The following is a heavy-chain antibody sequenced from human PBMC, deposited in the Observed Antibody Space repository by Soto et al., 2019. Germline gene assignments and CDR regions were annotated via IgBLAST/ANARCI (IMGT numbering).Heavy chain of an antibody. D-gene: IGHD3-22*01. CDR3: ASAYYYDSSGYSPGGY. CDR2: IKQDGSQK. J-gene: IGHJ4*02. V-gene: IGHV3-7*01. CDR1: GVTFSSYW. Sequence: GSLRLSCAASGVTFSSYWMSWVRQAPGKGLEWVANIKQDGSQKYYVDSVKGRFTISRDNAKNSLYLQMNSLRVEDTAVYYCASAYYYDSSGYSPGGYWGQGTLVTVSS.